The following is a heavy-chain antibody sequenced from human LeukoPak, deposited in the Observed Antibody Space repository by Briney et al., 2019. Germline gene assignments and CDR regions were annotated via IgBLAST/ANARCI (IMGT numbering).Heavy chain of an antibody. CDR2: INYSGRT. CDR1: GDSISSSSYY. D-gene: IGHD2-21*02. V-gene: IGHV4-39*01. Sequence: PSETLSLTCTVSGDSISSSSYYWGWIRQPPGKGLEWIGNINYSGRTYYKPSLKSRVTISVDTSENQFSLKLSSVTAADTDVYYCARNPSLHIVVVTAIDYWGLGTLVTVSS. J-gene: IGHJ4*02. CDR3: ARNPSLHIVVVTAIDY.